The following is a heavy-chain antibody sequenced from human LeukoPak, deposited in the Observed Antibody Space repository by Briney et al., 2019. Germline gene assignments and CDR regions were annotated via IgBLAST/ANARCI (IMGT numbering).Heavy chain of an antibody. CDR1: GFTFSSYA. Sequence: GGSLRLSCAASGFTFSSYAMSWVRQAPGKGLEWVSAISGSGGSTYYADSVKGRFTISRDNSKNTLYLQMNSLGAEDTAVYYCAKGQQLVSWFDPWGQGALVTVSS. J-gene: IGHJ5*02. CDR2: ISGSGGST. CDR3: AKGQQLVSWFDP. D-gene: IGHD6-13*01. V-gene: IGHV3-23*01.